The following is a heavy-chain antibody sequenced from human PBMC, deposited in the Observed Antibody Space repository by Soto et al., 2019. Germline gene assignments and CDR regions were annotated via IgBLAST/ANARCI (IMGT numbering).Heavy chain of an antibody. D-gene: IGHD6-19*01. J-gene: IGHJ6*02. V-gene: IGHV4-34*01. CDR2: INHSGST. CDR3: ARGRIAVAGLGYYYGMDV. Sequence: PSETLSLTCAVYGGSFSGYYWSWIRQPPGKGLEWIGEINHSGSTNYNPSLKSRVTISVDTSKNQFSLKLSSVTAADTAVYYCARGRIAVAGLGYYYGMDVWGQGTTVTVSS. CDR1: GGSFSGYY.